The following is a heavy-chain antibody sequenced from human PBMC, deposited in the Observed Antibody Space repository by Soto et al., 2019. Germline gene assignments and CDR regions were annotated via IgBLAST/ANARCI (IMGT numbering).Heavy chain of an antibody. CDR2: IYPGDSDT. D-gene: IGHD6-13*01. V-gene: IGHV5-51*01. CDR3: ARLTLPRSSWPGDYYYYYGMDV. CDR1: GYSFTSYW. J-gene: IGHJ6*02. Sequence: PGESLKISCKGSGYSFTSYWIGWVRQMPGKGLEWMGIIYPGDSDTRYSPSFQGQVTISADKSISTAYLQWSSLKASDTAMYYCARLTLPRSSWPGDYYYYYGMDVWGQGXTVTVSS.